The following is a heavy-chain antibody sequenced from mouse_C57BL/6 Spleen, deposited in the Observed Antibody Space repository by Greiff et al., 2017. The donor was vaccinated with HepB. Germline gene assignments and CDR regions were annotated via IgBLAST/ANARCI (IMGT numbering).Heavy chain of an antibody. D-gene: IGHD1-1*01. CDR1: GYTFPSYW. V-gene: IGHV1-55*01. J-gene: IGHJ2*01. Sequence: QVQLQQPGAELVKPGASVKMSCKASGYTFPSYWITWVKQRPGQGLEWIGDIYPGSGSTNYNEKFKSKATLTVDTSSSTAYMQLSSLTSEDSAVYYCARGYGSSYYFDYWGQGTTLTVSS. CDR3: ARGYGSSYYFDY. CDR2: IYPGSGST.